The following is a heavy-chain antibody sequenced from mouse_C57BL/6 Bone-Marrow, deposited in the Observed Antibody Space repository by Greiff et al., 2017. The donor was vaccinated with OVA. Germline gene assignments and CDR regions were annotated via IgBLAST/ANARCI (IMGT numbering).Heavy chain of an antibody. J-gene: IGHJ4*01. CDR3: ARNYNYDYDYAMDY. V-gene: IGHV1-63*01. CDR1: GYTFTNYW. CDR2: IYPGGGYT. Sequence: VQLQQSGAELVRPGTSVKMSCKASGYTFTNYWIGWAKQRPGHGLEWIGDIYPGGGYTNYNEKFKGKATLTADKSSSTAYMQFSSLTSEDSAIYYCARNYNYDYDYAMDYWGQGTSVTVSS. D-gene: IGHD2-4*01.